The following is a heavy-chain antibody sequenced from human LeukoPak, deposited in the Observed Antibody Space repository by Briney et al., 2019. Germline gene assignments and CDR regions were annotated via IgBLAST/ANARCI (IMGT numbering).Heavy chain of an antibody. D-gene: IGHD3-3*01. Sequence: ASVKVSCKASGYTFTSYAISWVRQAPGQGLEWMGWMNPNSGNTGYAQKIQGRVTITRNTSISTTYMELSSLRSEDTAVYYCARGVTIFGVVIPAFDIWGQGTMVTVSS. V-gene: IGHV1-8*01. J-gene: IGHJ3*02. CDR1: GYTFTSYA. CDR3: ARGVTIFGVVIPAFDI. CDR2: MNPNSGNT.